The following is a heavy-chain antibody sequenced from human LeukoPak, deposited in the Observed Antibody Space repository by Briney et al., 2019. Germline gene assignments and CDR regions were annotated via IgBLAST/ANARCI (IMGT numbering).Heavy chain of an antibody. D-gene: IGHD6-13*01. CDR3: ARDFCSGGIAAARCWFDP. V-gene: IGHV4-59*12. Sequence: SETLSLTCTVSGGSISSYYWSWIRQPPGKGLEWIGYIYYSGSTNYNPSLKSRVTISVDTSKNQFSLQLNSVTPEDTAVYYCARDFCSGGIAAARCWFDPWGQGTLVTVSS. CDR1: GGSISSYY. CDR2: IYYSGST. J-gene: IGHJ5*02.